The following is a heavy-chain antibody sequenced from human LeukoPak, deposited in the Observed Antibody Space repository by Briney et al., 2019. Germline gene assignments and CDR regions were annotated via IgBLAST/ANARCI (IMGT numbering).Heavy chain of an antibody. D-gene: IGHD5/OR15-5a*01. V-gene: IGHV4-39*07. CDR1: GGSISSSSYY. CDR2: IYYSGST. CDR3: ARDGQRFLDY. Sequence: ETLSLTCTVSGGSISSSSYYWGWIRQPPGKGLEWIGSIYYSGSTYYNPSLKSRVTISVDTSKNQFSLKLSSVTAADTAVYYCARDGQRFLDYWGQGTLVTVSS. J-gene: IGHJ4*02.